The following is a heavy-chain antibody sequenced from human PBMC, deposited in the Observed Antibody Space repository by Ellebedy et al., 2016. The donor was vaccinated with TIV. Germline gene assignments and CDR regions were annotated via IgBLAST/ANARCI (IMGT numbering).Heavy chain of an antibody. CDR2: ISAYNGNT. CDR3: ARVIGLRDCDGATCSPPPPLDY. D-gene: IGHD2-21*01. CDR1: GYTFTSFG. J-gene: IGHJ4*02. Sequence: ASVKVSCKASGYTFTSFGISWLRQAPGQGLEWMGWISAYNGNTNYAQNFQDRVTMTTDTSTNTGYMELRSLRSDEPAVYYCARVIGLRDCDGATCSPPPPLDYWGQGTLVTVSS. V-gene: IGHV1-18*04.